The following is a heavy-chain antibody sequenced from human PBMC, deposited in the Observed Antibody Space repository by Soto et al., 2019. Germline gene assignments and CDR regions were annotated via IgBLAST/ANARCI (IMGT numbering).Heavy chain of an antibody. J-gene: IGHJ1*01. V-gene: IGHV3-23*01. D-gene: IGHD6-13*01. CDR2: ISGSGGST. Sequence: HPGGSLRLSCAASGFTFSSYAMSWVRQAPGKGLEWVSAISGSGGSTYYADSVKGRFAISRDNAKNSLHLQMNSLRAEDTAFYYCVKDESINWYSGHFRHWGQGTLVTVSS. CDR1: GFTFSSYA. CDR3: VKDESINWYSGHFRH.